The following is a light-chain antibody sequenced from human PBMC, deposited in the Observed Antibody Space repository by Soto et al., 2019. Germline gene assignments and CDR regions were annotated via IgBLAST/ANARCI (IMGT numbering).Light chain of an antibody. CDR3: HQYNNWPPRIT. CDR1: QSVSSN. Sequence: EIVRTQSPATLSVSPGERATLSCRASQSVSSNLAWYQQKPCQAPRLLIYGASTRATGIPARFSGSGSGTEFTLNFSSLQSEDFAVYYCHQYNNWPPRITFGQGTRVEIK. CDR2: GAS. J-gene: IGKJ5*01. V-gene: IGKV3-15*01.